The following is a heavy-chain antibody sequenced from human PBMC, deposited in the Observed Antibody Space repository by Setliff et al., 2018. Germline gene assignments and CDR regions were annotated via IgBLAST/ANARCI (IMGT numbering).Heavy chain of an antibody. D-gene: IGHD3-22*01. CDR3: ARAVDSSGYFPYWYFDL. J-gene: IGHJ2*01. Sequence: SETLSLTCTVSGGSISGYYWNWIRQTPEMRLEWIGHIRFSGNTHFNPSLMSRVTMSVDTSKNQFSLNLTSVTAADTAVYFCARAVDSSGYFPYWYFDLWGRGALVTVS. V-gene: IGHV4-59*01. CDR1: GGSISGYY. CDR2: IRFSGNT.